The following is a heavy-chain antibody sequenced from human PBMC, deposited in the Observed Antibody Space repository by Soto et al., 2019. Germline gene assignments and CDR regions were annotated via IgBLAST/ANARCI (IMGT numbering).Heavy chain of an antibody. Sequence: SVKVSCKASGGTFSSYAISWVRQAPGQGLEWMGGIIPIFGTANYAQKFQGRVTITADESTSTAYMELSSLRSEDTAVYYCARRDGGLTIFGVVDYYYGRDVWGQGTTVTVPS. CDR3: ARRDGGLTIFGVVDYYYGRDV. CDR2: IIPIFGTA. D-gene: IGHD3-3*01. CDR1: GGTFSSYA. V-gene: IGHV1-69*13. J-gene: IGHJ6*02.